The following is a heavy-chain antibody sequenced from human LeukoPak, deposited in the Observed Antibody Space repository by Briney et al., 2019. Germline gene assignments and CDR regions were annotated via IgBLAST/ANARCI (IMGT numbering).Heavy chain of an antibody. CDR3: ARYTRGRDGMDV. CDR1: GSSISAYY. D-gene: IGHD1-26*01. CDR2: IYTSDNT. V-gene: IGHV4-4*07. Sequence: SETLSLTCTVSGSSISAYYWTWIRRPAGRRLEWIGRIYTSDNTDYNPSLKSRVTMSVDTSKNQFSLKLTSVTAADTAVYYCARYTRGRDGMDVWGQGTTVTVSS. J-gene: IGHJ6*02.